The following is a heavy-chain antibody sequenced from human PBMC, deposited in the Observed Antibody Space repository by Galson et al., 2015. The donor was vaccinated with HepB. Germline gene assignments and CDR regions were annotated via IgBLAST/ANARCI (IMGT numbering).Heavy chain of an antibody. V-gene: IGHV3-23*01. J-gene: IGHJ4*02. CDR2: ITDTGDAT. Sequence: SLRLSCAASGFIFGNYAMTWVRQAPGKGLEWVSVITDTGDATYYAGSVKGRFAISRDNSKNTLYLQMNSLRAEDTATYYCTKVLSGTATPFDYWGQGTRFTASS. CDR3: TKVLSGTATPFDY. D-gene: IGHD1-26*01. CDR1: GFIFGNYA.